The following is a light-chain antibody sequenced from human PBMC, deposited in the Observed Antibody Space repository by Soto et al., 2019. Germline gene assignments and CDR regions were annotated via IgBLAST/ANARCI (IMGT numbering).Light chain of an antibody. J-gene: IGLJ1*01. CDR3: NSYTGSSTRFV. CDR1: SSDVGAYNY. Sequence: QSVLTQAASVSGSPGQSITISCTGTSSDVGAYNYVSWHQQHPGKAPKLVIYEVSNRPSGVSDRFSGSKSGNTASLTISGLQAEDEADYYCNSYTGSSTRFVFGTGTKVTVL. V-gene: IGLV2-14*01. CDR2: EVS.